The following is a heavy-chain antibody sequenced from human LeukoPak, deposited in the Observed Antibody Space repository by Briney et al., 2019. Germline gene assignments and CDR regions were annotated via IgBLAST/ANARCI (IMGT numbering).Heavy chain of an antibody. CDR3: ARRVFLNTYGYFDY. CDR2: MYYSGST. D-gene: IGHD3-10*01. CDR1: GGSVSSSHYY. V-gene: IGHV4-39*01. J-gene: IGHJ4*02. Sequence: PSETLSLTCTVSGGSVSSSHYYWGWIRQPPGKGVEWIGSMYYSGSTYYNPSLKSRVTISVDTSKNQFSLKLSSVTAADTAVYYCARRVFLNTYGYFDYWGQGTLVTVSS.